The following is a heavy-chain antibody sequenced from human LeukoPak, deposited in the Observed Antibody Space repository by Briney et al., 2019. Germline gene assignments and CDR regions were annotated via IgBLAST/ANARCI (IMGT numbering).Heavy chain of an antibody. D-gene: IGHD6-19*01. V-gene: IGHV3-48*01. CDR3: ARRVGGTPDY. J-gene: IGHJ4*02. CDR2: ISSSSSTI. Sequence: GGSLRLSCAASGFTFSSYSMNWVRQAPGKGLEWVSYISSSSSTIYYADSVKGRFTISRDNAKNSLYLQMNSLRADDTALYYCARRVGGTPDYRGRGTLVTVSS. CDR1: GFTFSSYS.